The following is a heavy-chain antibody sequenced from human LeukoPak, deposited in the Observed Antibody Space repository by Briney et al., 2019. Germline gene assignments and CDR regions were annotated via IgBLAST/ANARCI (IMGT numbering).Heavy chain of an antibody. V-gene: IGHV4-39*01. Sequence: SETLSLTCTVSGGSISSSSYYWGWIRQPPGKGLEWIGSIYYSGSTYYNPSLKSRVTISVDTSKNQFSLKLSSVTAADTAVYYCARHIVGATHLPLTSGDYFDYWGQGTLVTVSS. CDR1: GGSISSSSYY. J-gene: IGHJ4*02. D-gene: IGHD1-26*01. CDR3: ARHIVGATHLPLTSGDYFDY. CDR2: IYYSGST.